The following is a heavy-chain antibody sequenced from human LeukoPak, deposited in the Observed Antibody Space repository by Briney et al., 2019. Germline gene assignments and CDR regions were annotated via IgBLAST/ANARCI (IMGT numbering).Heavy chain of an antibody. J-gene: IGHJ6*03. Sequence: SETLSLTCDVYGGSFSGYYWSWIRQPPEKGLEWIGEINHSGSTNYNPSLKSRVTISVDKSKNQFSLKLSSVTAADTAVYYCARVGQWLDYYYYYMDVWGKGTTVTVSS. CDR2: INHSGST. V-gene: IGHV4-34*01. D-gene: IGHD6-19*01. CDR1: GGSFSGYY. CDR3: ARVGQWLDYYYYYMDV.